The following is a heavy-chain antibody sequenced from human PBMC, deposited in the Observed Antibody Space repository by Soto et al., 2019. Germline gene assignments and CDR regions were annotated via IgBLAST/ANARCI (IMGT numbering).Heavy chain of an antibody. CDR1: GGTFSSYA. CDR2: IIPIFGTA. V-gene: IGHV1-69*06. CDR3: ARGAYVLRFLEWLFPAPSDGMDV. Sequence: VASAKVSCKASGGTFSSYAISWVRQAPGQGLEWMGGIIPIFGTANYAQKFQGRVTITADKSTSTAYMELSSLRSEDTAVYYCARGAYVLRFLEWLFPAPSDGMDVWGQGTTVTVSS. J-gene: IGHJ6*02. D-gene: IGHD3-3*01.